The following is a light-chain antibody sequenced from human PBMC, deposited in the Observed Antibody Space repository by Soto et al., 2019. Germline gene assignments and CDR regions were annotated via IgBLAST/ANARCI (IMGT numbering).Light chain of an antibody. CDR1: SGEVGTYDS. J-gene: IGLJ1*01. Sequence: QSVLTQPASVSGSPGQSITISCTGTSGEVGTYDSVSWYQQHPDKAPKLIIFSVTSRTSGLSDRFSGSKSDNTASLTISGLRTEDEADYYCSSATSSSTYLFGTGTKLTVL. CDR3: SSATSSSTYL. V-gene: IGLV2-14*03. CDR2: SVT.